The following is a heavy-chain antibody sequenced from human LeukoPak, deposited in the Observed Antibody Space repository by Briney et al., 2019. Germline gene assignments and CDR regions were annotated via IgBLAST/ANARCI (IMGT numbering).Heavy chain of an antibody. CDR2: ISHSGRTM. D-gene: IGHD2-8*01. CDR1: GFTFSDYY. Sequence: GRSLRLSCAASGFTFSDYYMSWIRQAPGKGLEWVSYISHSGRTMYYADSVKGRFTISRGNAKNSLYLQMNSLRAGDTAVYYCARDSIVRGNIGNDMDVWGKGTTVTVSS. V-gene: IGHV3-11*01. CDR3: ARDSIVRGNIGNDMDV. J-gene: IGHJ6*03.